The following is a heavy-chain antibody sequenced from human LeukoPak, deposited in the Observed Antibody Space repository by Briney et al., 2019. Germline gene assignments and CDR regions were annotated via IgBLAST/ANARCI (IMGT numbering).Heavy chain of an antibody. V-gene: IGHV3-23*01. Sequence: PGGSLRLSCAASGFNFRIYAMSWVRLAPGRGLEWVSGILGDGSRAFYADSVKGRFTISKDYSKNTLYLQMNSLSADDTAIYYCAKDSISADGKWDIDYWGQGTLVTVSS. D-gene: IGHD1-26*01. J-gene: IGHJ4*02. CDR3: AKDSISADGKWDIDY. CDR1: GFNFRIYA. CDR2: ILGDGSRA.